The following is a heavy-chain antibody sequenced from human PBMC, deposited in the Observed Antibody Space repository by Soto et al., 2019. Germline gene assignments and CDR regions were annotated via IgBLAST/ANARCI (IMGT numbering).Heavy chain of an antibody. V-gene: IGHV3-23*01. J-gene: IGHJ6*02. CDR1: GFSFSNYA. Sequence: GSLRLSCAASGFSFSNYAVTWVRQAPGKGLEWVSAISASGGSTYYADSVKGRFTISRDNSKNTVQLEMNSLRAEDTAVYYCAKRLWSGSNSEGNGKDVWGQGTTVTVSS. CDR2: ISASGGST. CDR3: AKRLWSGSNSEGNGKDV. D-gene: IGHD3-3*01.